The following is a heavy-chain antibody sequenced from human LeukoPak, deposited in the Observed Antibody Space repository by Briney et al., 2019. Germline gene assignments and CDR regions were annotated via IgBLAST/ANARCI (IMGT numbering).Heavy chain of an antibody. CDR3: ARDRWFGELTPYFDY. CDR2: ISSSGSTI. Sequence: GGSLRLSCAASGFTFNSYEMNWVRQAPGKGLEWVSYISSSGSTIYYADSVKGRFTISRDNAKNSLYLQMNSLRAEDTAVYYCARDRWFGELTPYFDYWGQGTLVTVSS. D-gene: IGHD3-10*01. CDR1: GFTFNSYE. J-gene: IGHJ4*02. V-gene: IGHV3-48*03.